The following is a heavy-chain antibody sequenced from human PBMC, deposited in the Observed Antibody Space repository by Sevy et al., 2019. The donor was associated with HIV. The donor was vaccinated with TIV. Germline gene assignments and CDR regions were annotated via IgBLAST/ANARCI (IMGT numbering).Heavy chain of an antibody. J-gene: IGHJ4*02. Sequence: ASVKVSCTASGYTFTHYYIHWVRQAPGQGLEWMGWINPNAGDTKFPQKLQGRVIMTRDTSLSTAYMELTRLTSDDTAVYYCATEGLALDYWGQGTLVTVSS. CDR2: INPNAGDT. CDR3: ATEGLALDY. CDR1: GYTFTHYY. V-gene: IGHV1-2*02.